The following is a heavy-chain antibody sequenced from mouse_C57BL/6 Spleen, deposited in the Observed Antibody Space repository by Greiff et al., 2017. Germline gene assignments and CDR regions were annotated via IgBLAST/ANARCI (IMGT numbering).Heavy chain of an antibody. J-gene: IGHJ1*03. CDR1: GYSITSGYY. CDR3: AREGLPDFDV. D-gene: IGHD6-2*01. CDR2: ISYDGSN. Sequence: ESGPGLVKPSQSLSLTCSVTGYSITSGYYWNWIRQFPGNKLEWMGYISYDGSNNYNPSLKNRISITRDTSKNQFFLKLNSVTTEDTATYYCAREGLPDFDVWGTGTTVTVSS. V-gene: IGHV3-6*01.